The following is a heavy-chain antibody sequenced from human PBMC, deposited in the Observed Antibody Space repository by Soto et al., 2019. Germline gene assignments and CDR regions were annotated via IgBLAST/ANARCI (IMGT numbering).Heavy chain of an antibody. D-gene: IGHD4-4*01. CDR2: ISGTGGIT. Sequence: PGGSLRLSCAASGFTFSSYAMNWVRQAPGKGLEWVSVISGTGGITYHADSMKGRFTISRDNSKNTLYLQMDSLRAEDTAVYFCAKEETVISHYYYYYGMDVWGQGTTVTVSS. CDR1: GFTFSSYA. CDR3: AKEETVISHYYYYYGMDV. J-gene: IGHJ6*02. V-gene: IGHV3-23*01.